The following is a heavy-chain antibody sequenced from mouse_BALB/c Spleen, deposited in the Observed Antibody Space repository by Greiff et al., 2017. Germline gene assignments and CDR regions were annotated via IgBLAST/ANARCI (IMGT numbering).Heavy chain of an antibody. CDR3: TRVLRLLYAMDY. J-gene: IGHJ4*01. CDR2: IYPGNSDT. D-gene: IGHD1-2*01. Sequence: VQLQQSGTVLARPGASVKMSCKASGYSFTSYWMHWVKQRPGQGLEWIGAIYPGNSDTSYNQKFKGKAKLTAVTSASTAYMELSSLTNEDSAVYYCTRVLRLLYAMDYWGQGTSVTVSS. V-gene: IGHV1-5*01. CDR1: GYSFTSYW.